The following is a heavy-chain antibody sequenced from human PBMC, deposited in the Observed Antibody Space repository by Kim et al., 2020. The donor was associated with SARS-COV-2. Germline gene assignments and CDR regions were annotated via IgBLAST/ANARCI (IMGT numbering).Heavy chain of an antibody. CDR3: ARVAPGPGEYYFDY. D-gene: IGHD3-10*01. CDR2: IYYSGST. V-gene: IGHV4-31*03. J-gene: IGHJ4*02. Sequence: SETLSLTCTVSGGSISSGGYYWSWIRQHPGKGLEWIGYIYYSGSTYYNPSLKSRVTISVDTSKNQFSLKLSSVTAADTAVYYCARVAPGPGEYYFDYWGQGTLVTVSS. CDR1: GGSISSGGYY.